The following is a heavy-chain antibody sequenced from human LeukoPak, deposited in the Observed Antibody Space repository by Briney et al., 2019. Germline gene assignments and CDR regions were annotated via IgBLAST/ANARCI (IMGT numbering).Heavy chain of an antibody. J-gene: IGHJ4*02. V-gene: IGHV3-11*01. CDR3: ARATAADTAMIYFDY. CDR1: GFTFSDYF. D-gene: IGHD5-18*01. CDR2: ISSSGNII. Sequence: GGSLRLSCAASGFTFSDYFMSWVRQAPGKGLEWVSYISSSGNIIYSADSVKGRFTISRDNAKNSLYLQINSLRAEDTAVYYCARATAADTAMIYFDYWGQGTLVTVSS.